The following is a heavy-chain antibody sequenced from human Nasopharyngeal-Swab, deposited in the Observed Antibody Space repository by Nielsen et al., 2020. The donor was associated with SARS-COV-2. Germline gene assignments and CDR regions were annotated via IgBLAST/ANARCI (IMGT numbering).Heavy chain of an antibody. CDR2: IYYSGST. D-gene: IGHD6-6*01. Sequence: WIRQPPGKGLEWIGYIYYSGSTYYNPSLKSRVTISVDTSKNQFSLKLSPVTAADTAVYYCARGGAARPGFDYWGQGTLVTVSS. CDR3: ARGGAARPGFDY. V-gene: IGHV4-31*02. J-gene: IGHJ4*02.